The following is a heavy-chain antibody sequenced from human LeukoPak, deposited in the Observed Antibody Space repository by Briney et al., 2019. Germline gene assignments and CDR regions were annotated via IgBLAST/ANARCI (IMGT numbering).Heavy chain of an antibody. CDR3: ARVAFLYYDSSQGAFDM. Sequence: ASVKVSCKASGYTFTSYDINWVRQATGQGLEWMGWMNPNSGNTGYAQKFQGRVTITRNTSISTAYMELSGLRSEDTAVYYCARVAFLYYDSSQGAFDMWGQGTMVTVSS. V-gene: IGHV1-8*03. D-gene: IGHD3-22*01. J-gene: IGHJ3*02. CDR1: GYTFTSYD. CDR2: MNPNSGNT.